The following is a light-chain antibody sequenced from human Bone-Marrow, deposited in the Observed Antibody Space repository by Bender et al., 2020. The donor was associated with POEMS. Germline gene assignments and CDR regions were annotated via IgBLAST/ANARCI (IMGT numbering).Light chain of an antibody. V-gene: IGLV2-23*03. CDR3: CSYAGSSTFV. Sequence: QSALTQPPSASGSPGQSITISCTGTSSDVGTYNLVSWYQQHPGKAPKLIIYEGSKRPSGVSNRFSGSKSGNTASVTISGLQAEDEADYYCCSYAGSSTFVFGSGTKVTVL. CDR1: SSDVGTYNL. J-gene: IGLJ1*01. CDR2: EGS.